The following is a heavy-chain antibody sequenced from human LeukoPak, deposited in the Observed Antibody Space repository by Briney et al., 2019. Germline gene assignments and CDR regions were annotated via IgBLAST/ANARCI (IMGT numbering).Heavy chain of an antibody. J-gene: IGHJ4*02. CDR3: AKEAYCGGDCYSIPDYFDY. V-gene: IGHV3-23*01. CDR2: ISGRGVST. Sequence: GGSLRLSCAASGFTFSSYAMSWVRQAPGKGLEWVSAISGRGVSTYYADSVKGRFTISRDNSKNTLYLQMNSLRAEDTAVYYCAKEAYCGGDCYSIPDYFDYWGQGTLVTVSS. CDR1: GFTFSSYA. D-gene: IGHD2-21*01.